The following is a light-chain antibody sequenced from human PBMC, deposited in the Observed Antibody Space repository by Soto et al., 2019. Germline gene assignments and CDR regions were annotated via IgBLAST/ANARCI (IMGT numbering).Light chain of an antibody. Sequence: QSALTQPASVSGSPGQSITVSCTGPSSDVGTYNSVSWYQQHPGKAPKLIIYDVSNRPSGVSNRFSGSKSGNTASLTISGLQTEDEADYYCGSYTSSSSWVFGGGTKLTVL. CDR2: DVS. V-gene: IGLV2-14*03. CDR1: SSDVGTYNS. J-gene: IGLJ3*02. CDR3: GSYTSSSSWV.